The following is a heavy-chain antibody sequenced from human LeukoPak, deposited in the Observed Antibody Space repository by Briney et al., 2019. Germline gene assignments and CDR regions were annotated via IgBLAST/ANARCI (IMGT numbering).Heavy chain of an antibody. D-gene: IGHD2-2*01. CDR3: AREQPAGSTDY. Sequence: LPGGSLRLSCEASGFIFSGYSMHWVRQAPGKGLEYVSVISPEGTTTYYTNSVKGRFIISRDNSKNTLYLQMGSLRDEDTAMYYCAREQPAGSTDYWGQGTLVTVSS. J-gene: IGHJ4*02. CDR1: GFIFSGYS. CDR2: ISPEGTTT. V-gene: IGHV3-64*01.